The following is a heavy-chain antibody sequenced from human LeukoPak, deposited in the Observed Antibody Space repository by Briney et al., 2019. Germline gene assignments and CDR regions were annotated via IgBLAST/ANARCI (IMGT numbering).Heavy chain of an antibody. D-gene: IGHD3-22*01. V-gene: IGHV3-23*01. Sequence: PGGSLRLSCAASGFTFSSYAMSWDRQAPGKGLEWGSAISGSGGSTYYADSVKGRFTISRDNSKNTLYLQMNSLRAEDTAVYYCAKSSKYYYDRSGYLPPLIWGQGTMVTVSS. CDR1: GFTFSSYA. J-gene: IGHJ3*02. CDR2: ISGSGGST. CDR3: AKSSKYYYDRSGYLPPLI.